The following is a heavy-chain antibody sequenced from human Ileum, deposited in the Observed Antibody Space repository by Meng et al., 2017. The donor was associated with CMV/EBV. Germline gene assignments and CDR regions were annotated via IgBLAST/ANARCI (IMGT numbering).Heavy chain of an antibody. D-gene: IGHD2/OR15-2a*01. CDR3: ARAKYWSLDY. CDR1: GDSISSHSW. CDR2: MHHSGDA. V-gene: IGHV4-4*02. Sequence: LTCAVYGDSISSHSWWTWVRQPPGKGLEWIGEMHHSGDATYNPSLKSRITISVDQSNNQFSLKLSSVTAADTAVYYCARAKYWSLDYWGQGTLVTVSS. J-gene: IGHJ4*02.